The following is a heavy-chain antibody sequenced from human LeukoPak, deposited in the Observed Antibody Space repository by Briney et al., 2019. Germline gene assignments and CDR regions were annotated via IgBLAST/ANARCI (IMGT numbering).Heavy chain of an antibody. CDR1: GYSISSGHF. CDR3: ARGGDYYDTSGTLDY. Sequence: PSETLSLTCSVSGYSISSGHFWGWIRQPPGKGLEWLGSIYHSGSTNYNPSLKSRVTISVDTSKNQFSLKLSSVTAADTAVYYCARGGDYYDTSGTLDYWGQGTLVTVSS. V-gene: IGHV4-38-2*02. J-gene: IGHJ4*02. D-gene: IGHD3-22*01. CDR2: IYHSGST.